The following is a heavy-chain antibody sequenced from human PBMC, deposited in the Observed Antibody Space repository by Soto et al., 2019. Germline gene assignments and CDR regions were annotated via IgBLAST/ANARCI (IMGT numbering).Heavy chain of an antibody. CDR3: ARTSAAGKYYYGMDV. J-gene: IGHJ6*02. D-gene: IGHD6-13*01. V-gene: IGHV5-51*01. CDR1: GYSFTSYW. Sequence: GASLKISCKGSGYSFTSYWTGWVRQMPGKGLEWMGIIYPGDSDTRYSPSFQGQVTISADKSISTAYLQWSSLKASDTAMYYCARTSAAGKYYYGMDVWGQGTTVTVSS. CDR2: IYPGDSDT.